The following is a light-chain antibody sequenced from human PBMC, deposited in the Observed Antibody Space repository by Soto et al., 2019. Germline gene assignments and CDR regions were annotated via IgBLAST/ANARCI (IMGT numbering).Light chain of an antibody. CDR3: ATWDDSLNGRWV. V-gene: IGLV1-44*01. J-gene: IGLJ3*02. Sequence: QSVLTQPPSASGTPGQRVTISCSGSYSNIGSNTVNWYQQLPGTATKLLIYSNNQRPSGVPDRFSGSKSGTSASLAISGLQSEDEADYYCATWDDSLNGRWVFGGGTKLTVL. CDR2: SNN. CDR1: YSNIGSNT.